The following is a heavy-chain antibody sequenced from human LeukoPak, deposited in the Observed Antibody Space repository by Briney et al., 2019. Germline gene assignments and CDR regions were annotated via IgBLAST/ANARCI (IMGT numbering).Heavy chain of an antibody. V-gene: IGHV3-21*01. CDR1: GFTFSSYE. D-gene: IGHD3-22*01. CDR3: ARVPNRYYYDSSGSV. Sequence: PGGSLRLSCAASGFTFSSYEMNWDRQAPGKGLEWVSSISSSSSYIYYADSVKGRFTISRDNAKNSLYLQMNSLRAEDTAVYYCARVPNRYYYDSSGSVWGQGTLVTVSS. CDR2: ISSSSSYI. J-gene: IGHJ4*02.